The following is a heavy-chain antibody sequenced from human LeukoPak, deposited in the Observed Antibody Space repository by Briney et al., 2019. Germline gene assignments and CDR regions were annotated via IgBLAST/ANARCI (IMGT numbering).Heavy chain of an antibody. Sequence: GGSLRLSCAASGFTFGSYGMSWVRQAPGKGLEWVSFITPNADRAAYADSIEGRFTISRDNPRNTLYMQMNSLRDEDTAVYYCAIMHGYYDGSGYWVQWGQGTLVTVSS. CDR2: ITPNADRA. J-gene: IGHJ1*01. CDR1: GFTFGSYG. CDR3: AIMHGYYDGSGYWVQ. V-gene: IGHV3-23*01. D-gene: IGHD3-22*01.